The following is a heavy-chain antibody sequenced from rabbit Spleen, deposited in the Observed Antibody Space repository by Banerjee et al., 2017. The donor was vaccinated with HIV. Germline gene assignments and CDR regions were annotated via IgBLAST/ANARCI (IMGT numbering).Heavy chain of an antibody. J-gene: IGHJ6*01. V-gene: IGHV1S40*01. CDR2: IYVGDGST. Sequence: QSLEESGGDLVKPGSSLTLTCKASGIDFSSNYYMCWVRQAPGKGLELIACIYVGDGSTDYASWAKGRFTISKTSSTTVTLQMTSLTAADTATYFCARDTSSSFSSYGMDLWGPGTLVTVS. CDR3: ARDTSSSFSSYGMDL. CDR1: GIDFSSNYY. D-gene: IGHD1-1*01.